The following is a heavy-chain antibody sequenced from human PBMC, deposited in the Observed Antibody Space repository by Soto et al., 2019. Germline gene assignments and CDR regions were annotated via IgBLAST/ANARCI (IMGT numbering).Heavy chain of an antibody. CDR2: IYSGGST. V-gene: IGHV3-66*01. D-gene: IGHD1-26*01. J-gene: IGHJ4*02. Sequence: GGSLRLSCAASGFTVSSNYMSWVRQAPGKGLEWVSVIYSGGSTYYADSVKGRFTISRLNSKNTLYLQMNSLRAEDTAVYYCARGGYSGSYFFDYWGQGTLVTVSS. CDR3: ARGGYSGSYFFDY. CDR1: GFTVSSNY.